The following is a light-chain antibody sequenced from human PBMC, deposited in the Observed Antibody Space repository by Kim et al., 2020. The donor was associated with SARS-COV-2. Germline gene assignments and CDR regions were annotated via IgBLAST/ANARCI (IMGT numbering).Light chain of an antibody. CDR2: ESS. Sequence: DIQMTQSPSTLSASVGDRVTISCRASHSISSWLAWYQQKPGKAPNLLIYESSSLESGVPSRFSGSGSGTEFTLTISSLQPDDFATYYCQQYNSYPLTFGGGTKVDIK. V-gene: IGKV1-5*03. J-gene: IGKJ4*01. CDR3: QQYNSYPLT. CDR1: HSISSW.